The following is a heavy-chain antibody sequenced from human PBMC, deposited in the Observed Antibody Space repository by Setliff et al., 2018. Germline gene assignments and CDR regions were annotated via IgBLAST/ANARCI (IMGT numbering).Heavy chain of an antibody. V-gene: IGHV4-34*01. Sequence: PSETLSLTCTVYGGSFSDYYWGWIRQSPGKRPEWIAEINQSGNTNYNLSLNSRVSVSVDTPTSQFSLKVFSVTAADTAVYYCRFWSSYYKNDYWAQGTLVTVS. CDR2: INQSGNT. CDR1: GGSFSDYY. CDR3: RFWSSYYKNDY. J-gene: IGHJ4*02. D-gene: IGHD3-3*01.